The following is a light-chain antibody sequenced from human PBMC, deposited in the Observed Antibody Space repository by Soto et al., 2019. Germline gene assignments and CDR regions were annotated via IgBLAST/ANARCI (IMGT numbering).Light chain of an antibody. V-gene: IGKV3D-20*01. CDR3: QQYDNSAPLS. CDR1: QTVSSSY. CDR2: DAS. J-gene: IGKJ4*01. Sequence: EIVLPQSPATLSLSPGERATLSCGASQTVSSSYVAWYQQKPGLAPRLLIYDASSRATGIPDRFSGSGSGTDLTLTIGRLEPEDFAVYYCQQYDNSAPLSFGGGTKVEIK.